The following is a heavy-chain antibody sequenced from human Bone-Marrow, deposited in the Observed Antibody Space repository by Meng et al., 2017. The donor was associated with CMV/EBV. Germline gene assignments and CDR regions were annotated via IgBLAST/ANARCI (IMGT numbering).Heavy chain of an antibody. J-gene: IGHJ6*02. D-gene: IGHD3-3*01. CDR2: INPSGGST. Sequence: ASVKVSCKASGYTFTSYYIHWVRQAPGQGLEWMGIINPSGGSTSYAQKFQGRVTMTRDTSTSTVYMELSSLRSEDTAVYYCARDLHIRSYYDFWSGYSPYYYGMDVWGQGTTVTVSS. CDR1: GYTFTSYY. V-gene: IGHV1-46*01. CDR3: ARDLHIRSYYDFWSGYSPYYYGMDV.